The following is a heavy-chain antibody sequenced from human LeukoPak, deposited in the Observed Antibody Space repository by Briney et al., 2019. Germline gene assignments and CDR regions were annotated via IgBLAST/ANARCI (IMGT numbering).Heavy chain of an antibody. CDR3: ARVRGSGSYDRLDY. V-gene: IGHV3-30*04. D-gene: IGHD3-10*01. Sequence: GRSLRLSCAASGFTFSSYAMHWVRQAPGKGLEWVAVISYDGSNKYYADSVKGRFTISRDNSKNTLYLQMNSLRAEDTAVYYCARVRGSGSYDRLDYWGQGTLVTVSS. CDR2: ISYDGSNK. J-gene: IGHJ4*02. CDR1: GFTFSSYA.